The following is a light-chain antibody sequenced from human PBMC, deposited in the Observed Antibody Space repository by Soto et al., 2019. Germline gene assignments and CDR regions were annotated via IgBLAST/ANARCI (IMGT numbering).Light chain of an antibody. V-gene: IGKV1-8*01. CDR2: AAS. J-gene: IGKJ1*01. Sequence: AIRMTQSPSSFSASTGDRVTITCRASQGISSYLAWYQQKPGKALKLLIYAASTLQSGVPSRFRGSGSGTDFTLTISCLQSEDFAIYYCQQYYSYSWTFGQGTKVEIK. CDR1: QGISSY. CDR3: QQYYSYSWT.